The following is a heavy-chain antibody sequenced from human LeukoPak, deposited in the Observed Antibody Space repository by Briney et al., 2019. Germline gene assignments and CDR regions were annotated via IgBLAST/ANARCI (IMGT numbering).Heavy chain of an antibody. V-gene: IGHV3-30*18. CDR2: ISYDGSNK. D-gene: IGHD6-13*01. J-gene: IGHJ4*02. CDR3: AKEGPYSSSWYYFDN. CDR1: GFTFSSYG. Sequence: GGSLRLSCAASGFTFSSYGMHWVRQAPGKGLEWVAVISYDGSNKYYADSVKGRFTISRDNSKNTLYLQMNSLRAEDTAVYYCAKEGPYSSSWYYFDNWGQGTLVTVSS.